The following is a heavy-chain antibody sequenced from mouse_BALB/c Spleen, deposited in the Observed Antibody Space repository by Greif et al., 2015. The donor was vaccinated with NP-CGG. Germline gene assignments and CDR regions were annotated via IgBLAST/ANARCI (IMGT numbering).Heavy chain of an antibody. V-gene: IGHV5-17*02. Sequence: DVQLQESGGGLVQPGGSRKLSCAASGFTFSSFGMHWVRQAPEKGLEWVAYISSGSSTIYYADTVKGRFTISRDNPKNTLFLQMTSLRSEDTAMYYCARRGITTVVPAMDYWGQGTSVTVSS. CDR3: ARRGITTVVPAMDY. D-gene: IGHD1-1*01. CDR2: ISSGSSTI. CDR1: GFTFSSFG. J-gene: IGHJ4*01.